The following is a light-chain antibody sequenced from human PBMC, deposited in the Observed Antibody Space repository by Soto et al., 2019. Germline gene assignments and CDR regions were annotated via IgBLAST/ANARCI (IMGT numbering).Light chain of an antibody. Sequence: MNKSPSSLSASVRDRVTITCRASQSISSNLAWYQQKPGQAPRLLIYGASTRATGIPARFSGSGSGTEFTLTISSLQSEDFAVYYCQQYNKWPRTFGQGTKVDI. CDR3: QQYNKWPRT. V-gene: IGKV3-15*01. J-gene: IGKJ1*01. CDR2: GAS. CDR1: QSISSN.